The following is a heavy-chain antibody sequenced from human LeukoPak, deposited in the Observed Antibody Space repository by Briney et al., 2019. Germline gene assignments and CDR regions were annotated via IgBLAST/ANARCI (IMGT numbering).Heavy chain of an antibody. D-gene: IGHD5-18*01. CDR3: AKDFEALGSGDSFDY. CDR2: ISGSGGST. CDR1: GFTFSSYA. Sequence: PGGSLRLSCAASGFTFSSYAMSWVRQAPGKGLEWVSAISGSGGSTYYADSVKGRFTISRDNSKNTLYLQMNSLRAEDTAVYYCAKDFEALGSGDSFDYWGQGTLVTVSS. V-gene: IGHV3-23*01. J-gene: IGHJ4*02.